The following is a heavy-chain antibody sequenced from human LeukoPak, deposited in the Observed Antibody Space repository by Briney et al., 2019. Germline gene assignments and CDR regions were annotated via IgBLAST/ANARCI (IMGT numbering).Heavy chain of an antibody. CDR2: ICYSGST. Sequence: KPSETLSLTCTVSGTSSTSSSYCGAWLRQPPGKGLEWIGTICYSGSTYYNPSLKSRVTISVDTSKNQVSLKVSSVTAADTAVYYCARVGITGTTCDYWGQGTLVTVSS. CDR1: GTSSTSSSYC. J-gene: IGHJ4*02. D-gene: IGHD1-20*01. CDR3: ARVGITGTTCDY. V-gene: IGHV4-39*07.